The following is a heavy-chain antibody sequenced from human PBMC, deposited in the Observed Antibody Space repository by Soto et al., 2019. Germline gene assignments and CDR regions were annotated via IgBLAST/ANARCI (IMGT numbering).Heavy chain of an antibody. CDR3: ARGARLATSATSIAGSLFTRGAFWFDP. CDR1: GGSFSGHY. CDR2: INQSGSS. J-gene: IGHJ5*02. V-gene: IGHV4-34*01. D-gene: IGHD6-6*01. Sequence: SETLSLTCAVYGGSFSGHYWSWIRQPPGKRLEWIGEINQSGSSNDNPSLKSRVTMSVDTSKNQFSLKLRAVTAADTAVYYCARGARLATSATSIAGSLFTRGAFWFDPWGQGTQVTVSS.